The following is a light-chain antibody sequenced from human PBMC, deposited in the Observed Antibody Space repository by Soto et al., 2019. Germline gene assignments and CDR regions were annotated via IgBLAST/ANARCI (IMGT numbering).Light chain of an antibody. CDR3: AAYTTDTTWV. Sequence: QSALTQPASVSGSPGQSITISCTGSSSDVGGYSYVSWYQQHPGKAPKLMIYLVDDRPSGVSDRFSGSKSGNTASLTISGLQAEDEADYYCAAYTTDTTWVFGGGTKLTVL. CDR1: SSDVGGYSY. CDR2: LVD. V-gene: IGLV2-14*03. J-gene: IGLJ3*02.